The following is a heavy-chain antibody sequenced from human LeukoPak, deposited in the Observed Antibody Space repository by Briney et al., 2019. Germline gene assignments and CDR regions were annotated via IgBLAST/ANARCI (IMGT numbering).Heavy chain of an antibody. CDR3: AKPYYYESSGYPPLLDY. CDR1: GFTFTSYS. Sequence: GGSLRLSCAASGFTFTSYSMSWVRQAPGKGLEWVSGTSDRGDYTYYADSVKGRFTISRDNSKNTLYLQMNSLRAEDTAVYYCAKPYYYESSGYPPLLDYWGQGTLVTVSS. CDR2: TSDRGDYT. D-gene: IGHD3-22*01. V-gene: IGHV3-23*01. J-gene: IGHJ4*02.